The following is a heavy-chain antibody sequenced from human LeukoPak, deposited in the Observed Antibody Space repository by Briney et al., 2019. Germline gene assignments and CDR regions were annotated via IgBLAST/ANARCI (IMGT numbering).Heavy chain of an antibody. CDR1: GYTFTSYG. V-gene: IGHV1-18*01. CDR2: INTYNGRT. J-gene: IGHJ1*01. D-gene: IGHD1-14*01. Sequence: ASVKVSCNTSGYTFTSYGISWVRQAPGQGLEYMGWINTYNGRTNYAQKLQGRVTVTTDTSTSTAYLELRSLRSDDTAVYYCARGGPRGYFQHWGQGTLITVSS. CDR3: ARGGPRGYFQH.